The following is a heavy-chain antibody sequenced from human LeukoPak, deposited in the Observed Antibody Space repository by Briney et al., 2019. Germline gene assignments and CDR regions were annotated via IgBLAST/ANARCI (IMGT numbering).Heavy chain of an antibody. D-gene: IGHD2-15*01. CDR2: IRSKAYGGTT. CDR1: GFTFGDYA. Sequence: GGSLRLSCTAPGFTFGDYAMSWFRQAPGKGLEWVGFIRSKAYGGTTEYAASVKGRFTISRDDSKSIAYLQMNSLKTEDTAVYYCTRGGPIVVVVAATEFDPWGQGTLVTVSS. V-gene: IGHV3-49*03. J-gene: IGHJ5*02. CDR3: TRGGPIVVVVAATEFDP.